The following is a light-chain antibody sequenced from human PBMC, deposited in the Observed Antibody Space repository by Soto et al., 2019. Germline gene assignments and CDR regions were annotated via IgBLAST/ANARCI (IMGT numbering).Light chain of an antibody. Sequence: QSALTQPPSASGSPGQSVTISCTGTSSDIGVYDFVSWYQQHPGKAPKVIIYQVNKRPSGVPDRFSGSKSGNTASLTVSGLRPEDEADYYCQSYDSRLSAVVFGGGTKVTVL. V-gene: IGLV2-8*01. J-gene: IGLJ2*01. CDR2: QVN. CDR3: QSYDSRLSAVV. CDR1: SSDIGVYDF.